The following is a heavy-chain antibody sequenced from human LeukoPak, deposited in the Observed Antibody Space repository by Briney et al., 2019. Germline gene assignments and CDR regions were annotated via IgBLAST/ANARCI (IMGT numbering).Heavy chain of an antibody. Sequence: SETLSLTCAVSGGSIISSNWWSWVRQSPGRGLEWIGYIYHSGSTNYNPSLKSRVTMSVDMSKNQFSLKLSSVTAADTAVYYCARIPGRWLQLDYWGQGALVTVSS. J-gene: IGHJ4*02. CDR1: GGSIISSNW. V-gene: IGHV4-4*02. CDR2: IYHSGST. CDR3: ARIPGRWLQLDY. D-gene: IGHD5-24*01.